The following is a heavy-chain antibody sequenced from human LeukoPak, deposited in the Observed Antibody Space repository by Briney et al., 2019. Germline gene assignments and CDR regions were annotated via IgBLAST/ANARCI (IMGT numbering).Heavy chain of an antibody. V-gene: IGHV4-59*01. D-gene: IGHD1-26*01. CDR2: IYYSGST. CDR1: GGSISSYY. Sequence: SETLSLTCTVSGGSISSYYWSWIRQPPGKGLEWIGYIYYSGSTNYNPSLKSRVTISVDTSKNQFSLKLSSVTAADTAVYYCASLCSGSYYMDVWGKGTTVTISS. CDR3: ASLCSGSYYMDV. J-gene: IGHJ6*03.